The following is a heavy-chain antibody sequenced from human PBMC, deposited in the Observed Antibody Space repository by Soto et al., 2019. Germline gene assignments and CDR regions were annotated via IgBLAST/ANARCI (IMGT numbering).Heavy chain of an antibody. CDR3: ARCSRRFLEWYYLPQLNWFDP. J-gene: IGHJ5*02. D-gene: IGHD3-3*01. V-gene: IGHV1-69*13. CDR1: GGTFSSYA. Sequence: SVKVSCKASGGTFSSYAISWVRQAPGQGLEWMGGIIPIFGTANYAQKFQGRVTITADESTSTAYMELSSLRSEDTAVYYCARCSRRFLEWYYLPQLNWFDPWGQGTLVTVAS. CDR2: IIPIFGTA.